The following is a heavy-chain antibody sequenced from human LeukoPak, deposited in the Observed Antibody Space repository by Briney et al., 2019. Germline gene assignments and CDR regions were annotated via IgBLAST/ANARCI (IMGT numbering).Heavy chain of an antibody. CDR3: ARGPRTAMAPHFDY. Sequence: ASVKVSCKASGYTFTGYYMHWVRQAPGQGLEWMGWINPNSGGTNHAQKFQGRVTMTRDTSISTAYMELSRLRSDDTAVYYCARGPRTAMAPHFDYWGQGTLVTVSS. CDR1: GYTFTGYY. D-gene: IGHD5-18*01. CDR2: INPNSGGT. V-gene: IGHV1-2*02. J-gene: IGHJ4*02.